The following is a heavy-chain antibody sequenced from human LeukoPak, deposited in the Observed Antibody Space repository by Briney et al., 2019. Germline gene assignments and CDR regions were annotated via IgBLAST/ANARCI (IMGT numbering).Heavy chain of an antibody. D-gene: IGHD1-26*01. CDR1: GFTFSSYW. J-gene: IGHJ4*02. CDR2: INSDGSST. V-gene: IGHV3-74*01. CDR3: ARVGRELTIDY. Sequence: PGGSLRLSCTASGFTFSSYWMHWVRQAPGKGLVWVSRINSDGSSTSYADSVKGRFTISRDNAKNTVYLQMNSLRAEDTAVYYCARVGRELTIDYWGQGTLVTVSS.